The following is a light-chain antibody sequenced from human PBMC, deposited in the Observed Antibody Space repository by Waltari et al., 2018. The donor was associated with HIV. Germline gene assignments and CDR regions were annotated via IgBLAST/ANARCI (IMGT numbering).Light chain of an antibody. CDR2: GAS. CDR1: QSVGSIY. Sequence: EIVLTQSPGTLSLSPGERAILSCRASQSVGSIYLNWYQQKPGQAPRLLLYGASNRASGIPDRFSGRGSGTDFTLTISSLESEDSAVYYCQQSGSSISFGQGTRLEIK. CDR3: QQSGSSIS. V-gene: IGKV3-20*01. J-gene: IGKJ5*01.